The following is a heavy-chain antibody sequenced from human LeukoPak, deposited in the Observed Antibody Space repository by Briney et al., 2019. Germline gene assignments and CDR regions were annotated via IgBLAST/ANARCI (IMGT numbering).Heavy chain of an antibody. V-gene: IGHV4-31*03. CDR1: GGSISSGGYY. J-gene: IGHJ6*02. CDR3: ARDQVGSSWPSSGMDV. D-gene: IGHD6-13*01. CDR2: IYYSGST. Sequence: PSQTLSLTCTVSGGSISSGGYYWSWIRQHPGKGLEWIGYIYYSGSTYYNPSLKCRVTISVDTSKNQFSLKLSSVTAADTAVYYCARDQVGSSWPSSGMDVWGQGTTVTVSS.